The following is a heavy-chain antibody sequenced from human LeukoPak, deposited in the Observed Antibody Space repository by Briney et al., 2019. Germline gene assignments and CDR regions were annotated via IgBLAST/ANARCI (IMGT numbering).Heavy chain of an antibody. J-gene: IGHJ4*02. Sequence: SVKVSCKASGGTFSSYAISWVRQAPGQGLEWMGGIIPIFGTANYAQKFQGRVTITTDESTSTAYMELSSLRTEDTAVYYCARSMGRYFDWPVDYWGQGTVVTVSS. V-gene: IGHV1-69*05. CDR2: IIPIFGTA. CDR1: GGTFSSYA. D-gene: IGHD3-9*01. CDR3: ARSMGRYFDWPVDY.